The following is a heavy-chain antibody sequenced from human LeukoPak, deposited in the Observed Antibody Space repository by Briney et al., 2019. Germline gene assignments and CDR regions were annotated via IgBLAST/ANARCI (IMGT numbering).Heavy chain of an antibody. D-gene: IGHD6-19*01. Sequence: GGSLRPSCAASGFTFSSYGMHWVRQAPGKGLEWVSSISSSSSYIYYADSVKGRFTISRDNAKNSLYLQMNSLRAEDTAVYYCARGRSSGWYYYYGMDVWGQGTTVTVSS. CDR1: GFTFSSYG. V-gene: IGHV3-21*01. CDR2: ISSSSSYI. J-gene: IGHJ6*02. CDR3: ARGRSSGWYYYYGMDV.